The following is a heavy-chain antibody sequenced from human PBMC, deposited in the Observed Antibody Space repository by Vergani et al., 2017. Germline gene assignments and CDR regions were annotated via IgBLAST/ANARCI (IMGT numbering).Heavy chain of an antibody. D-gene: IGHD1-26*01. Sequence: EVQLVQSGAPFQKPPPSLHLSFLSSPSTFRSSSLLLLPPMPPIPLVCLAFIYPGDSHTRYSPSFQGQVTISADKSISPAYLQWSSLKASDTAMYYCAITQRRSSGSYPLNYWGQGTLVTVSS. CDR3: AITQRRSSGSYPLNY. CDR2: IYPGDSHT. J-gene: IGHJ4*02. V-gene: IGHV5-51*01. CDR1: PSTFRSSS.